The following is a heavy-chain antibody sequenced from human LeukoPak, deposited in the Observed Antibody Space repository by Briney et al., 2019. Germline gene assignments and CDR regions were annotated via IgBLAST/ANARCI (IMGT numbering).Heavy chain of an antibody. D-gene: IGHD2-2*01. V-gene: IGHV3-21*01. CDR1: GFTFSSYS. CDR3: ARDLVVVPAAIDRGYYYYGMDV. CDR2: ISSSSSYI. J-gene: IGHJ6*02. Sequence: GGSLRLASAASGFTFSSYSMNWVRQAPGKGLEWVSSISSSSSYIYYADSVKGRFTISRDNAKNSLYLQMNSLRAEDTAVYYCARDLVVVPAAIDRGYYYYGMDVWGQGTTVTVSS.